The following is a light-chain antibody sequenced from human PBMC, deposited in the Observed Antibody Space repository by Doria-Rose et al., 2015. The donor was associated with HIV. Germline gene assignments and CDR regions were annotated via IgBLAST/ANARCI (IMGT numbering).Light chain of an antibody. J-gene: IGKJ3*01. CDR3: QQYYDTPS. Sequence: DIRVTQSPESLGMSLGERATLNCKSNQSLLYTSKNYLAWYQQKPVQPPKLLIYWASTRQSGVPARFSGCGSGTDFTLTISSLEAEDVAVYYCQQYYDTPSFGPGTTVDIK. V-gene: IGKV4-1*01. CDR1: QSLLYTSKNY. CDR2: WAS.